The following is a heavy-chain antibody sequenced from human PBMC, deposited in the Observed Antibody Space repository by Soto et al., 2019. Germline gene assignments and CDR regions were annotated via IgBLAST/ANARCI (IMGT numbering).Heavy chain of an antibody. D-gene: IGHD2-15*01. CDR1: GSTFGSYA. CDR3: AKRRGAGGHFDY. J-gene: IGHJ4*02. Sequence: GSLRLSCAASGSTFGSYAMGWVRQGPGKGLEWVAVVSIGGSTHYADSVRGRFTISRDNSKNTLSLQMNSLTAEDTAVYFCAKRRGAGGHFDYWGQGALVTVSS. CDR2: VSIGGST. V-gene: IGHV3-23*01.